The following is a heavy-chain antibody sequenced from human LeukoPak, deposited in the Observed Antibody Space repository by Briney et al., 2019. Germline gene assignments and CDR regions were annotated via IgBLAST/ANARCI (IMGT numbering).Heavy chain of an antibody. CDR1: GFTFSSYA. D-gene: IGHD5-12*01. V-gene: IGHV3-30-3*01. CDR3: ARDSGYSTGNWVDP. J-gene: IGHJ5*02. CDR2: ISYDGSNK. Sequence: PGRSLRPSCAASGFTFSSYAMHWVRQAPGKGLEWVAVISYDGSNKYYADSVKGRFTISRDNSKNTLYLQMNSLRAEDTAVYYCARDSGYSTGNWVDPWGQGTLVTVSS.